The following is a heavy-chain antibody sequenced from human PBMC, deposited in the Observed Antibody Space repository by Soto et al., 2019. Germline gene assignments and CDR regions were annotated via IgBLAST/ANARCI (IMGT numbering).Heavy chain of an antibody. D-gene: IGHD3-3*01. CDR1: GFTFSSYW. J-gene: IGHJ5*02. CDR2: INSDGSST. CDR3: ARGLTMRPNWFDP. V-gene: IGHV3-74*01. Sequence: GGSLRLSCAASGFTFSSYWMHWVRQAPGKGLVWVSRINSDGSSTSYADSVKGRFTISRDNAKNTLYLQMNSLGAEDTAVYYCARGLTMRPNWFDPWGQGTLVTVSS.